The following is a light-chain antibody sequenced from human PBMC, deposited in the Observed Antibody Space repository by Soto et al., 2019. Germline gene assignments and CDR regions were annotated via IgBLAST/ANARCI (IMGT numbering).Light chain of an antibody. V-gene: IGKV1-5*03. CDR3: QQYNRWT. CDR1: QSISSY. J-gene: IGKJ1*01. Sequence: DIQMTQSPSSLSASVGDRVTITCRASQSISSYLNWYQQKPGKAPKLLIYKASSLESGVPSRFSGSGSGTEFTLTISSLQPDDFATYYCQQYNRWTFGQGTKVDIK. CDR2: KAS.